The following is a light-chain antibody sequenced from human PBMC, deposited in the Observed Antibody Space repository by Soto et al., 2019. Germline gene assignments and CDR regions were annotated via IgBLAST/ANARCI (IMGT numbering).Light chain of an antibody. CDR3: QVWDSSSDPHYV. CDR1: NTGSKS. CDR2: YDS. V-gene: IGLV3-21*04. Sequence: SCELTQPPSVSVAPGKTARITCGGTNTGSKSVHWYQQKPGQAPVLVIYYDSDRPSGIPERFSGSNSGNTATLTISRVEAGDEAYYYCQVWDSSSDPHYVFGTGTKLTVL. J-gene: IGLJ1*01.